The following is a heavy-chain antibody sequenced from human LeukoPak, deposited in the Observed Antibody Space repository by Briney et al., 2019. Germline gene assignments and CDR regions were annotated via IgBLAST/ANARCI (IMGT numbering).Heavy chain of an antibody. D-gene: IGHD5-12*01. CDR3: ARTLDSGSPTIPLDY. CDR1: GFTFDDYV. Sequence: GGSLRLSCVASGFTFDDYVMHWVRQAPGKGLEWVSSIGWNNDKILYADSVKGRFTISRDNAGRSLFLQMNSLRAEDTAVYYCARTLDSGSPTIPLDYWGEGTLVPVSS. V-gene: IGHV3-9*01. J-gene: IGHJ4*02. CDR2: IGWNNDKI.